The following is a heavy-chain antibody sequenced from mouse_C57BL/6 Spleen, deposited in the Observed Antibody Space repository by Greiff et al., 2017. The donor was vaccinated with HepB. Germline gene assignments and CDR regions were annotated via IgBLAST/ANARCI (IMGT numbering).Heavy chain of an antibody. Sequence: VKLMESGAELARPGASVKLSCKASGYTFTSYGISWVKQRTGQGLEWIGEIYPRSGNTYYNEKFKGKATLTADKSSSTAYMELRSLTSEDSAVYFCARGGGAYWGQGTLVTVSA. V-gene: IGHV1-81*01. CDR1: GYTFTSYG. J-gene: IGHJ3*01. CDR2: IYPRSGNT. CDR3: ARGGGAY.